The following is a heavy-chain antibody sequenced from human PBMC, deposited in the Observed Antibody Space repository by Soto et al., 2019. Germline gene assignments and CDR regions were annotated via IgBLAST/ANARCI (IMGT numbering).Heavy chain of an antibody. V-gene: IGHV3-11*05. D-gene: IGHD1-26*01. J-gene: IGHJ4*02. CDR1: GFTFSDYY. CDR2: ISTTGSYT. CDR3: ARIVGARLNDY. Sequence: QVQLVESGGGLVKPGGSLRLSCAASGFTFSDYYMTWFRQAPGKGLEWLSCISTTGSYTNYADSVKGRFTISRDNAENSRSRQMDSLRGEDTAVYYCARIVGARLNDYWGQGTLVTVS.